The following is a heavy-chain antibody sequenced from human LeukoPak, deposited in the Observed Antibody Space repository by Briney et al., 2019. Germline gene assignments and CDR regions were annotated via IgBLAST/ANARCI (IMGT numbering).Heavy chain of an antibody. CDR1: GYTFTSYY. CDR3: ARPWASDAFDI. CDR2: INPSGGST. V-gene: IGHV1-46*01. Sequence: GASVTVSCKASGYTFTSYYMHWVRRAPGQGLEWMGIINPSGGSTSYAQKFQGRVTMTRDTSTSTVYMELSSLRSEDTAVYYCARPWASDAFDIWGQGTMVTVSS. D-gene: IGHD7-27*01. J-gene: IGHJ3*02.